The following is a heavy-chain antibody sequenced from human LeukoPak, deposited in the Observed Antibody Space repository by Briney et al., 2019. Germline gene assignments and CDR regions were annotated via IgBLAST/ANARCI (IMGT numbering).Heavy chain of an antibody. CDR1: GFTFSSYW. J-gene: IGHJ4*02. D-gene: IGHD2-2*01. V-gene: IGHV3-7*01. CDR2: IKQDGSEK. CDR3: ASSGVVPAAMLGY. Sequence: GGSLRLSCAASGFTFSSYWMSWVRQAPGKGLEWVANIKQDGSEKYYVDSVKGRFTISRDNSKNTLYLQMNSLRAEDTAVYYCASSGVVPAAMLGYWGQGTLVTVSS.